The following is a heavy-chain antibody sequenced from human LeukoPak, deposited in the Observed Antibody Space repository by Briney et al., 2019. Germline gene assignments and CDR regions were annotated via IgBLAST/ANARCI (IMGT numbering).Heavy chain of an antibody. CDR1: GFPFSSYW. J-gene: IGHJ4*02. D-gene: IGHD1-1*01. CDR2: ITVDGSDS. Sequence: GGSLTLSCAASGFPFSSYWMAWVRQAPGKGLEWVATITVDGSDSYYVDSVKGRFTVSRDNAKNSLYLQMNSLRVEDTAVFYCTTENWYVFENWGQGSLVTVSS. CDR3: TTENWYVFEN. V-gene: IGHV3-7*04.